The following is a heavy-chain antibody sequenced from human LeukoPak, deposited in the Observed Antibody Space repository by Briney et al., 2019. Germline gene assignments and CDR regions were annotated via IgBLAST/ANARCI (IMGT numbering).Heavy chain of an antibody. J-gene: IGHJ3*02. Sequence: GGSLRLSCAASGFTFSSYAMSWVRQAPAKGLEWVSAISGSDGSTYYADSVKGRFTISRDNSKNTLYLQMNSLRAEDTAVYYCAKDRGDIVLTVYASPVAFDIWGQGTMVTVSS. CDR1: GFTFSSYA. CDR2: ISGSDGST. CDR3: AKDRGDIVLTVYASPVAFDI. D-gene: IGHD2-8*01. V-gene: IGHV3-23*01.